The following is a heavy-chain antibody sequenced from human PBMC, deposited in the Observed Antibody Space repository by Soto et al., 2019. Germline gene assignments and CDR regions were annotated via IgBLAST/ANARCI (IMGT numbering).Heavy chain of an antibody. CDR2: IIPLFDSA. V-gene: IGHV1-69*06. Sequence: QVHLVQSGTEVKKPGSSVKVSCKTSGDTFSNQAISWVRQAPRQGLEWMGGIIPLFDSASYAQRSHDRVTITADKFTNTVYMELRSLTSEDTAVYYCAASTFQSGVSGYFHLDHWGQGTLVTVSS. CDR3: AASTFQSGVSGYFHLDH. D-gene: IGHD3-3*01. CDR1: GDTFSNQA. J-gene: IGHJ4*02.